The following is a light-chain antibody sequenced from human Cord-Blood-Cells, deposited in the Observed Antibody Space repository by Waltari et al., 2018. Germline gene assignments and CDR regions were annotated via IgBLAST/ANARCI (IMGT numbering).Light chain of an antibody. CDR3: QQLNSYPPSIT. Sequence: IQLTQSPSSLSASVGDRVTIPCRASQGISSYLAWYQQKPRKAPKLLIYAASTLQSGVPSRFSGSGSGTDFTLTISSLQPEDFATYYCQQLNSYPPSITFGQGTRLEIK. CDR2: AAS. V-gene: IGKV1-9*01. J-gene: IGKJ5*01. CDR1: QGISSY.